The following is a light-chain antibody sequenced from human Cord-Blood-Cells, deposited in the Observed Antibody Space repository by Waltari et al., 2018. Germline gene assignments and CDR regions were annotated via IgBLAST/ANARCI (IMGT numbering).Light chain of an antibody. J-gene: IGLJ1*01. CDR1: RRDVGSYNL. CDR3: CSYAGSSTYV. CDR2: EGS. V-gene: IGLV2-23*01. Sequence: QSALTQPASVSGSPDQSITISCTGTRRDVGSYNLVSWYQQHPGKAPKLMIYEGSKRPLGVSNRFSGSKSGNTASLTISGLQAEDEADYYCCSYAGSSTYVFGTGTKVTVL.